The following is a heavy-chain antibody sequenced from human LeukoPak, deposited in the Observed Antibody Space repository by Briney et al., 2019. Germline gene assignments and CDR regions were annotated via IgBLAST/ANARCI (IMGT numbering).Heavy chain of an antibody. V-gene: IGHV3-48*03. CDR1: GFSFSSYE. CDR2: ISSSATST. D-gene: IGHD3-16*01. J-gene: IGHJ5*02. Sequence: GGSLRLSCSASGFSFSSYEMNWVRQAPGKGLEWVSHISSSATSTYYADSVKGRFTISRDNAKNSLYLQMNSLRAEDTAVYSCARGQIWGDLWGQETLVIVSS. CDR3: ARGQIWGDL.